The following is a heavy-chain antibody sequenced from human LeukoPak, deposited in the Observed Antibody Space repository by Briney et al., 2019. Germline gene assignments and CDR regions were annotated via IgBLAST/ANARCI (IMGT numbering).Heavy chain of an antibody. Sequence: GGSLRLSCAASGFTFDDCAMHWVRQAPGKGLEWVSGISWNSGSIGYADSVKGRFTISRDNAKNSLYLQMNSLRAEDTALYYCAKGPSDFWSGYFDHYFDYWGQGTLVTVSS. CDR1: GFTFDDCA. D-gene: IGHD3-3*01. CDR2: ISWNSGSI. J-gene: IGHJ4*02. CDR3: AKGPSDFWSGYFDHYFDY. V-gene: IGHV3-9*01.